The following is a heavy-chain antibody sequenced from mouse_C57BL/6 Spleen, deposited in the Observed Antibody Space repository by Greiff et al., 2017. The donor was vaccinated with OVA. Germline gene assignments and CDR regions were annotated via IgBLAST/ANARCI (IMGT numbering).Heavy chain of an antibody. Sequence: EVKLMESGPELVKPGDSVKISCKASGYSFTGYFMNWVMQSHGKSLEWIGRINPYNGDTFYNQKFKGKATLTVDKSSSTADMELRSLTSEDSAVYYCARKVASGNPYYYDMDYWGKGTSVTVSS. J-gene: IGHJ4*01. CDR2: INPYNGDT. D-gene: IGHD2-1*01. V-gene: IGHV1-20*01. CDR3: ARKVASGNPYYYDMDY. CDR1: GYSFTGYF.